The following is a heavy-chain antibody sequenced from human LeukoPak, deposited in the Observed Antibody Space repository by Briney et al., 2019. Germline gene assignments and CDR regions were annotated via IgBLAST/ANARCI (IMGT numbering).Heavy chain of an antibody. CDR3: ARHLDIVVVEFDY. J-gene: IGHJ4*02. D-gene: IGHD2-2*03. Sequence: SETLSLTCTVSGGSISSSSYYWGWIRQPPGKGLEWIGSIYYSGSTYYNPSLKSRVTISVDTSKNQFSLKLSSVTAADTAVYYCARHLDIVVVEFDYWGQGTLVTVSS. CDR1: GGSISSSSYY. CDR2: IYYSGST. V-gene: IGHV4-39*01.